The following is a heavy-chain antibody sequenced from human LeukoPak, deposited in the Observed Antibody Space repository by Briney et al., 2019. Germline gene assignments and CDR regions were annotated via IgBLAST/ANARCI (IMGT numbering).Heavy chain of an antibody. Sequence: PGGSLRLSCAASGFTFSSYEMNWVRQAPGKGLEWVSYISSSVSTTYYAESVKGRFTISRDNAKNSLYLQMNSLRAEDTAVYYCARVDCSSISCPLDYWGQGTMVTVCS. CDR3: ARVDCSSISCPLDY. CDR2: ISSSVSTT. V-gene: IGHV3-48*03. CDR1: GFTFSSYE. J-gene: IGHJ4*02. D-gene: IGHD2-2*01.